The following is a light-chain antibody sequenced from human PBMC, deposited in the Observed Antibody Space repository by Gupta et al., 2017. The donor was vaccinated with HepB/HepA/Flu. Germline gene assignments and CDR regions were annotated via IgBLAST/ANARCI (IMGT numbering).Light chain of an antibody. Sequence: QSALTQPPSVSGSPGQSVTISCTGTSSDVGSYNRVSWYQQPPGTAPKLMIYEVNNRPSGVPDRFSGSKSGNTASLTISGLQAEDEADYYCSSYTTSSTFDVVFGGGTKLTVL. CDR2: EVN. CDR1: SSDVGSYNR. CDR3: SSYTTSSTFDVV. J-gene: IGLJ2*01. V-gene: IGLV2-18*02.